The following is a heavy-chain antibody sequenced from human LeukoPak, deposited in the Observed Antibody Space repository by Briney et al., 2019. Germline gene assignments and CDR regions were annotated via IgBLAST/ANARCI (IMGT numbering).Heavy chain of an antibody. CDR3: ARRIGYCSSTSCSSDAFDI. V-gene: IGHV4-31*03. J-gene: IGHJ3*02. CDR2: IYYSGST. Sequence: PSETLSLTCTVSGGSISSGGYYWSWIRQHPGKGLEWIGYIYYSGSTYYNPSLKSRVTISVDTSKNQFSLKLSSVTAADTAVYYCARRIGYCSSTSCSSDAFDIWGQGTMVTVSS. CDR1: GGSISSGGYY. D-gene: IGHD2-2*01.